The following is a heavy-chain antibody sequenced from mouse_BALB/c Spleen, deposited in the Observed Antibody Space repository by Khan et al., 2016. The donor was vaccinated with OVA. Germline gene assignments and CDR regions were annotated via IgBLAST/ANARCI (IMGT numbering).Heavy chain of an antibody. Sequence: QVQLQQSGAELAKPGASVKMSCKAFGYTFTSYWMHWIKQRPGQGLEWIGYINPTSGYTDYNQKFKDKATLTADKSSSTAYMQLSSLTSDDSAVYYCARDRIDYWGQGTALPVSS. CDR1: GYTFTSYW. CDR2: INPTSGYT. V-gene: IGHV1-7*01. CDR3: ARDRIDY. J-gene: IGHJ2*01.